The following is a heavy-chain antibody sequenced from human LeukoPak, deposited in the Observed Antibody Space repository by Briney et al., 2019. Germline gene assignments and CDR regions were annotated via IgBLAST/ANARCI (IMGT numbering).Heavy chain of an antibody. CDR1: GFSFSSYW. CDR3: ARVGGGSSIGGDY. V-gene: IGHV3-74*01. J-gene: IGHJ4*02. Sequence: GGSLRLSCAASGFSFSSYWMHWVRQAPGTGLVWVSRIKSDGSTTNYADFVKGRFTISRDNAKNTLYLQMNSLRAEDTAVYYCARVGGGSSIGGDYWGQGTLVTVSS. CDR2: IKSDGSTT. D-gene: IGHD3-10*01.